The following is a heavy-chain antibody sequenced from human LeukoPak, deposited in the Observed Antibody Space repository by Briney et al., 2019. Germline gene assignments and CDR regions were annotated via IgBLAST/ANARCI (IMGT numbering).Heavy chain of an antibody. D-gene: IGHD3-10*01. J-gene: IGHJ6*03. V-gene: IGHV4-34*01. Sequence: SETLSLTCAVYGGSFSGYYWSWIRQPPGKGLEWIGEINHSGSTNYNPSLKSRVTISVDTSKNQFSLKLSSVTAADTAVYYCARRGEFAYYYYMDVWGKGTTVTVSS. CDR1: GGSFSGYY. CDR2: INHSGST. CDR3: ARRGEFAYYYYMDV.